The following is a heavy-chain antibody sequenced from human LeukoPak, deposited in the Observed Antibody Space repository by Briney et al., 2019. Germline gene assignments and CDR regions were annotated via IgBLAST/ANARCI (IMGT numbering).Heavy chain of an antibody. V-gene: IGHV4-34*01. CDR2: INHSGST. CDR3: ARGKLGEKYFYGYDSSGYYHRPSYYFDY. Sequence: PSETLSLTCAVYGGSFSGYYWSWIRQPPGKGLEWIGEINHSGSTNYNPSLKSRVTISVDTSKNQFSLKLSSVTAADTAVYYCARGKLGEKYFYGYDSSGYYHRPSYYFDYWGQGTLVTVSS. D-gene: IGHD3-22*01. CDR1: GGSFSGYY. J-gene: IGHJ4*02.